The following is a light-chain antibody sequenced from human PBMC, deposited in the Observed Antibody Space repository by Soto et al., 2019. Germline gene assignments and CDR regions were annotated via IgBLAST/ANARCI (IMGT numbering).Light chain of an antibody. CDR3: QQHDNFPT. Sequence: DIQMTQSPSSLAASVGDRSTITCRASQSINNYLNWYQQKPGKAPKLLIYDESNLQTGVPSRFIGSGSATDFTLIISRLQPEDIATYYCQQHDNFPTFGQGTRLDIK. CDR1: QSINNY. V-gene: IGKV1-33*01. CDR2: DES. J-gene: IGKJ5*01.